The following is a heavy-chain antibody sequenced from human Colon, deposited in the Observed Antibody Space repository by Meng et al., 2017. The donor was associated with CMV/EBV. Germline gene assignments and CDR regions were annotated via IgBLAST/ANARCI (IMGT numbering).Heavy chain of an antibody. J-gene: IGHJ6*02. CDR3: AEEGEGGYGSWGGYCTTNYYGMDV. CDR1: GYHLTGYF. Sequence: SVKVSCKASGYHLTGYFIHWVRQAPGQGLEWMGWINPNTDATHYARKFEGRVTMTGNISITTAHTDLTRQTSDGTAVDSNAEEGEGGYGSWGGYCTTNYYGMDVWGQGTTGTVSS. D-gene: IGHD3-3*01. V-gene: IGHV1-2*02. CDR2: INPNTDAT.